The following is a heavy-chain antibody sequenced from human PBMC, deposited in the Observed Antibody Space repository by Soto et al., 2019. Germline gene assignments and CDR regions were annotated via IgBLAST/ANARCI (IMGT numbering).Heavy chain of an antibody. J-gene: IGHJ6*03. V-gene: IGHV3-66*01. Sequence: GGSLRLSCTASGFTVSSNYMNWVRQAPGKGLEWVSLIYSGGNTYYADSVKGRFTISRDNSKNTLYLQMNSLRAEDTAVYYCARATSSQGYSYAYGRYYYYYMDVWGKGATVTVSS. CDR3: ARATSSQGYSYAYGRYYYYYMDV. CDR1: GFTVSSNY. D-gene: IGHD5-18*01. CDR2: IYSGGNT.